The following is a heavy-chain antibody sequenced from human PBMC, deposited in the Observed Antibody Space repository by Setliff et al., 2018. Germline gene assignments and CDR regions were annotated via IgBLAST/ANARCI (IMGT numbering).Heavy chain of an antibody. CDR1: GYIFSSYG. V-gene: IGHV1-18*01. Sequence: VSCKASGYIFSSYGISWVRQAPGQGLQWMGWISSYNTDITNYAERFQGRITMTTDTSTSAAYMELRGLRSDDTAIYYCAISTLSICSGGSCPNVFDVWGPGTLVT. D-gene: IGHD2-15*01. J-gene: IGHJ3*01. CDR3: AISTLSICSGGSCPNVFDV. CDR2: ISSYNTDIT.